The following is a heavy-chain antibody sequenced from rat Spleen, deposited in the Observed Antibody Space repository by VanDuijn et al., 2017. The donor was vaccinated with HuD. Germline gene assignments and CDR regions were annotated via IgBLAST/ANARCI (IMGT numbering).Heavy chain of an antibody. Sequence: EVQLVESGGGLVQPGRSMKLSCAASGFTFSNYDMAWVRQAPTKGLEWVASISPSGGSTYYRDSVKGRFTISRDNAKSTLYLQMNSLRSEDTATYYCTRGDTTDATGLFDYWGQGVMVTVSS. CDR3: TRGDTTDATGLFDY. D-gene: IGHD1-6*01. CDR2: ISPSGGST. V-gene: IGHV5-25*01. J-gene: IGHJ2*01. CDR1: GFTFSNYD.